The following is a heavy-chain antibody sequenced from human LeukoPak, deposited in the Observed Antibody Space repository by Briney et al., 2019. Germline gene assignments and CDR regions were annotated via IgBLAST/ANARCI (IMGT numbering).Heavy chain of an antibody. J-gene: IGHJ4*02. D-gene: IGHD3-10*01. CDR3: ARDRDVYYYGSGSYYAD. CDR1: GFSFSSYN. Sequence: PGGSLRLSCEASGFSFSSYNMDWVRQTPGKGLEWISSITTSSTYTFYAGSVKGRFTISRDNAKNTLYLQMNSLRAEDTAVYYCARDRDVYYYGSGSYYADWGQGTLVTVSS. CDR2: ITTSSTYT. V-gene: IGHV3-21*01.